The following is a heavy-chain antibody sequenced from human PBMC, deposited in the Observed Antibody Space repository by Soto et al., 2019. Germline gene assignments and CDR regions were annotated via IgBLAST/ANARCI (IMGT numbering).Heavy chain of an antibody. J-gene: IGHJ4*02. CDR1: GFTFGSHA. CDR3: AKTPYDFWSSGQYLFDH. CDR2: ISGSGGTT. D-gene: IGHD3-3*01. V-gene: IGHV3-23*01. Sequence: GSLRLSCTVSGFTFGSHAMSWVRQAPGKGLECVSGISGSGGTTFYADSVKGRFTISRDNSKKTLYLQMNSLRAEDTAVYYCAKTPYDFWSSGQYLFDHWGQGTLVTVSS.